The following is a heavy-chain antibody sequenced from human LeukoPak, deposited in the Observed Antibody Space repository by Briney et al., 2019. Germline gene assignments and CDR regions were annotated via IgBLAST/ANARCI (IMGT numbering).Heavy chain of an antibody. V-gene: IGHV3-53*04. CDR1: GLTVSSSY. J-gene: IGHJ4*02. CDR2: IYIGDNP. CDR3: ARVRPWVFDY. Sequence: GGSLRLSCAASGLTVSSSYMSWVRQAPGKGLEWVSIIYIGDNPHYADSVKGRFTISRPNSKNTLYLQMNNLRAEDTAVYYCARVRPWVFDYWGQGTLVTVSS.